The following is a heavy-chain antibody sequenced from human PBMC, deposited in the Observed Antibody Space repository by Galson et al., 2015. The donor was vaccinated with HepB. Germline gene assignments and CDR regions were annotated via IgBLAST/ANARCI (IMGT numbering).Heavy chain of an antibody. CDR3: ARDPGTSIPFDWLSPRGFDY. V-gene: IGHV3-33*01. CDR2: IWYDGSSK. J-gene: IGHJ4*02. Sequence: SLRLSCAASGFTFSSYGMHWVRQAPGKGLEWVAVIWYDGSSKYYADSVKGRFTISRDNSKNTLYLQMNSLRAEDTAVYYCARDPGTSIPFDWLSPRGFDYWGQGTLVTVSS. CDR1: GFTFSSYG. D-gene: IGHD3-9*01.